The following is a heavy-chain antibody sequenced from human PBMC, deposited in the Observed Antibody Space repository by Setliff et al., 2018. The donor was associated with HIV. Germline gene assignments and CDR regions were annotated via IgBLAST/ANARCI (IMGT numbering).Heavy chain of an antibody. CDR2: ILSSGDSV. J-gene: IGHJ4*02. V-gene: IGHV3-23*01. D-gene: IGHD2-21*01. CDR1: GFTFSNYA. CDR3: AIEDGCGGHYHS. Sequence: PGGSLRLSCAASGFTFSNYAMSWVRQAPGEGLEWVSAILSSGDSVYGDSMKGRITISRDKANNSLYLQIHSLTAEDTAVYYCAIEDGCGGHYHSWGQGTLVTVS.